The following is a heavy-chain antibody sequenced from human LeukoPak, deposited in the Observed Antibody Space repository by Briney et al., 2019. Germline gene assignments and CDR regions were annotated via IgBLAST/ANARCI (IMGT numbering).Heavy chain of an antibody. CDR1: GFTLSSYW. V-gene: IGHV3-74*01. CDR2: IYIDGSRT. J-gene: IGHJ4*02. D-gene: IGHD5-12*01. Sequence: GGSLRLSCAASGFTLSSYWMHWVRQAPGKGLVWVSRIYIDGSRTNYADSVKGRFTISRDNAKNTLYLQMNSLRAEDTAVYYCARGSLHSAYGFDYWGQGTLVTVSS. CDR3: ARGSLHSAYGFDY.